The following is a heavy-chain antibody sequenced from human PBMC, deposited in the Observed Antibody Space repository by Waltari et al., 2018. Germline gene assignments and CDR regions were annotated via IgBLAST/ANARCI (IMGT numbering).Heavy chain of an antibody. D-gene: IGHD7-27*01. CDR2: ISPIFATT. J-gene: IGHJ4*02. Sequence: QVQLVQSGAEVKKPGSSVKVSCKASGGTFSNYAISWVRQAPGQGLEWMGGISPIFATTNYAQRFQGRLTITADESTTTVYMELSSLRSEDTAIYFCARLGLGIFAAYFDYWGQGTLVTVSS. V-gene: IGHV1-69*12. CDR3: ARLGLGIFAAYFDY. CDR1: GGTFSNYA.